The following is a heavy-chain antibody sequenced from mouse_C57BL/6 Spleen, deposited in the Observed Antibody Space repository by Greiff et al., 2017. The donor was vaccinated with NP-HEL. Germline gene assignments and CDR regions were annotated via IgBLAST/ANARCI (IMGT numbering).Heavy chain of an antibody. J-gene: IGHJ4*01. CDR2: IYPGDGDT. V-gene: IGHV1-82*01. CDR3: ARWAYGYDDYYAVDY. CDR1: GYAFSSSW. D-gene: IGHD2-2*01. Sequence: VQLQQSGPELVKPGASVKISCKASGYAFSSSWMNWVKQRPGKGLEWIGRIYPGDGDTNYNGKFKGKATLTADKSSSTSYMQLSSLTSEDSAVYFCARWAYGYDDYYAVDYLGQGTSVTVSS.